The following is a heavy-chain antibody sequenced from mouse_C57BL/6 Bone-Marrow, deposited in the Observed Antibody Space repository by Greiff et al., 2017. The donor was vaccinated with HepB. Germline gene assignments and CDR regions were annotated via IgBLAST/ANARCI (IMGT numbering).Heavy chain of an antibody. V-gene: IGHV1-50*01. CDR3: AKGAYYYGSSFYWYFDV. Sequence: QVQLQQSGAELVKPGASVKLSCKASGYTFTSYWMQWVKQRPGQGLEWIGENDPSDSYTNYNQKFKGKATLTVDTSSSTAYMQLSSLTSEDSAVYYCAKGAYYYGSSFYWYFDVWGTGTTVTVSS. CDR2: NDPSDSYT. CDR1: GYTFTSYW. J-gene: IGHJ1*03. D-gene: IGHD1-1*01.